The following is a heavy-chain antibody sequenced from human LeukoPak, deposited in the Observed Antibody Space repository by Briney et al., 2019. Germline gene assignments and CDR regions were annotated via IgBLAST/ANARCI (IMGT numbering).Heavy chain of an antibody. D-gene: IGHD4-17*01. Sequence: GGSLRLSRAASGFTFSSYAMSWVRQAPVKGLEWVSAISGSGGSTYYADSVKGRFTISRDNSKNTLYLQMNSLRAEDTAVYYCAKTTYGDSPYYFDYWGQGTLVTVSS. CDR2: ISGSGGST. V-gene: IGHV3-23*01. CDR3: AKTTYGDSPYYFDY. J-gene: IGHJ4*02. CDR1: GFTFSSYA.